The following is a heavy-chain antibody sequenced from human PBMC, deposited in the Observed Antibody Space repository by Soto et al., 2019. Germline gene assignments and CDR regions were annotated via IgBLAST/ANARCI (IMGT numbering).Heavy chain of an antibody. D-gene: IGHD4-17*01. J-gene: IGHJ3*02. Sequence: EVQLVESGGGLVQPGRSLRLSCAASGFTFDDYAMHWVRQAPGKGLEWVSGISWNSGSIDYADSVKGRFTISRDNAKNPLYRQMHNVRAEDKALYYCAAPQAPGYYERIAFDIWGQGTMVTVSS. CDR1: GFTFDDYA. CDR2: ISWNSGSI. V-gene: IGHV3-9*01. CDR3: AAPQAPGYYERIAFDI.